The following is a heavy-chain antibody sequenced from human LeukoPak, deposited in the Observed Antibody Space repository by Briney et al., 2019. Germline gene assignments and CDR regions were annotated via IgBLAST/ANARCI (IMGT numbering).Heavy chain of an antibody. D-gene: IGHD5-12*01. CDR1: GFTLSDHW. CDR2: VESDASRT. V-gene: IGHV3-74*03. CDR3: VKGGHKLDIQTMHYYYGLDV. J-gene: IGHJ6*02. Sequence: PGGSLRLSCVASGFTLSDHWMYWVRQGPSRGLAHVSRVESDASRTTYADSVKGRFTISRDDAKNTMYLQMNSLRVEDTAVYYCVKGGHKLDIQTMHYYYGLDVWGQGTTVAVS.